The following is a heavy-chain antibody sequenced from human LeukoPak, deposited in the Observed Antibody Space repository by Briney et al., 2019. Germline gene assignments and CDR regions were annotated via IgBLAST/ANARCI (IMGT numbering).Heavy chain of an antibody. V-gene: IGHV3-7*01. CDR1: GFTFSSDW. J-gene: IGHJ4*02. CDR2: INPDGSEK. CDR3: VREAAATLFDY. Sequence: GGSLRLSCAVSGFTFSSDWMIWVRQAPGKGLEWVANINPDGSEKNYVDSVRGRFSISRDNTQNSLSLRMKSLRAEDTAVYYCVREAAATLFDYWGQGTLVTVSS. D-gene: IGHD1-26*01.